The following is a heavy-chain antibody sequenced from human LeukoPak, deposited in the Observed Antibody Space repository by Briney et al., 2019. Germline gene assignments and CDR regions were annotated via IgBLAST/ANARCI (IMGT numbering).Heavy chain of an antibody. J-gene: IGHJ6*02. CDR1: GGSISSSNW. D-gene: IGHD4-17*01. Sequence: SETLSLTCAVSGGSISSSNWWSWVRQPPGKGLEWIGEIYHSGSTNYNPSLKSRVTISVDKSKNQFSLKLSSVTAADTAVYYCAGDQQPHDYAYYYGMDVWGQGTTVTVSS. CDR2: IYHSGST. CDR3: AGDQQPHDYAYYYGMDV. V-gene: IGHV4-4*02.